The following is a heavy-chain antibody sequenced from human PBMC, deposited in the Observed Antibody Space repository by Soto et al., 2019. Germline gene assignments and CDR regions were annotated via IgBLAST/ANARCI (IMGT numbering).Heavy chain of an antibody. V-gene: IGHV2-5*02. J-gene: IGHJ5*02. D-gene: IGHD4-17*01. CDR3: AHRPHTVTWWFVP. Sequence: QITLKESGPTLVKPTQTLTLTCTFSGFSLTTRGVGVGWIRQHPGKPLEWLALIYWDDDTRYSPYLKIRLAITKNTSKNQVVLTMSHIDPEETVTYFCAHRPHTVTWWFVPWVHGILVTVTS. CDR1: GFSLTTRGVG. CDR2: IYWDDDT.